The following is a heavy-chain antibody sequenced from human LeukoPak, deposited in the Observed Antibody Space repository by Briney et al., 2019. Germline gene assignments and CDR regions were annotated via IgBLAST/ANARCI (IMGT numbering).Heavy chain of an antibody. CDR3: ARDCSGASCYDY. V-gene: IGHV4-59*01. Sequence: SETLSLTCTVSGGSISTYYWNWIRQPPGKGLEWLGYIYYSGSTNYNPALKSRVTISADTSKKQFSLKLSSVTAADTAVYYCARDCSGASCYDYWGQGTLVTVSS. J-gene: IGHJ4*02. CDR1: GGSISTYY. CDR2: IYYSGST. D-gene: IGHD2-15*01.